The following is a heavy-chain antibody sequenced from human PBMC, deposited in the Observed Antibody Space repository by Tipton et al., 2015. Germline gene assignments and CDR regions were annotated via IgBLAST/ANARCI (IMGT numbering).Heavy chain of an antibody. Sequence: QLVQSGADVKKPGSSVKVSCKASGVTFTNYIFTWVRQAPGQGLEWMGAIIPIFGTPNIAQKFQGRVTITADKSTNTTYMELSSLRSEDTAVYYCARLISGPSGAFDIWGQGTKVIVSS. CDR3: ARLISGPSGAFDI. CDR1: GVTFTNYI. CDR2: IIPIFGTP. D-gene: IGHD2-2*01. J-gene: IGHJ3*02. V-gene: IGHV1-69*06.